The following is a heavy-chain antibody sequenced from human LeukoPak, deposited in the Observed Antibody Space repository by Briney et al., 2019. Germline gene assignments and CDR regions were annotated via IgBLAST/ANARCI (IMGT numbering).Heavy chain of an antibody. CDR1: GGSISSYY. Sequence: SETLSLTCTVSGGSISSYYWSWIRQPPGKGLEWIGEINHSGSTNYNPSLKSRVTLSVDTSKNQFSLKLSSVTAADTAVYYCASHGSVDTVMARFDYWGQGTLVTVSS. CDR3: ASHGSVDTVMARFDY. V-gene: IGHV4-34*01. CDR2: INHSGST. J-gene: IGHJ4*02. D-gene: IGHD5-18*01.